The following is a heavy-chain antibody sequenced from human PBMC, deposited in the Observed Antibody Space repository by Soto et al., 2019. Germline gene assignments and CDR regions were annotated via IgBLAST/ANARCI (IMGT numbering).Heavy chain of an antibody. J-gene: IGHJ4*02. D-gene: IGHD3-10*01. CDR1: GGSFSGYY. Sequence: QVQLQQWGAGLLKPSETLSLTCAVYGGSFSGYYWSWIRQPPGKGLEWIGEINHSGSTNYNPSLKSRVTISVDTSKNQFSLKLSSVTAADTAVYYCASHTMVRGVSWGQGTLVTVSP. CDR3: ASHTMVRGVS. V-gene: IGHV4-34*01. CDR2: INHSGST.